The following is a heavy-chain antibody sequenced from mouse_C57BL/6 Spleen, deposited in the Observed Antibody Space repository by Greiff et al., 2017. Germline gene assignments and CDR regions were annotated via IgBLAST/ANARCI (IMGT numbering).Heavy chain of an antibody. CDR1: GYTFTDYE. CDR2: LDPETGGT. V-gene: IGHV1-15*01. J-gene: IGHJ2*01. Sequence: QVQLQQSGAELVRPGASVTLSCKASGYTFTDYEMHWVKQTPVHGLEWIGALDPETGGTAYNQKFKGKAILTADKSSSTAYMERRSLTSEDSAVYYCTRGGYYGRYYFDYWGQGTTLTVSS. CDR3: TRGGYYGRYYFDY. D-gene: IGHD1-1*02.